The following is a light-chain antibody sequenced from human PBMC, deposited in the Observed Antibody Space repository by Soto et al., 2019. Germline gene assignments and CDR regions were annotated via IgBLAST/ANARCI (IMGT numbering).Light chain of an antibody. Sequence: EIVLTQSPGTLSLSPGERATLSCRAIQSVSSSYLAWYQQKPGQAPRLLIYGASSRATGIPDRFSGSGSGTDFTLTISRMEPEDLAVYYCQQYGSSPWTFGQGTKVDIK. CDR3: QQYGSSPWT. V-gene: IGKV3-20*01. CDR1: QSVSSSY. CDR2: GAS. J-gene: IGKJ1*01.